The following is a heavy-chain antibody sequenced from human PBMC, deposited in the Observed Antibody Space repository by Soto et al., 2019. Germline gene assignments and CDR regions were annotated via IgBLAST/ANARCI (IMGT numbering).Heavy chain of an antibody. D-gene: IGHD2-2*01. V-gene: IGHV3-9*01. Sequence: GGSLRLSCAASGFTFDDYAMHWVRQAPGKGLEWVSGISWNSGSIGYAESVKGRFTISRDNAKNSLYLQMNSLRAEDTAFYFFSKDCFCSSTSCYAPPPDWFGAWGQGTLVTVSS. CDR3: SKDCFCSSTSCYAPPPDWFGA. J-gene: IGHJ5*02. CDR2: ISWNSGSI. CDR1: GFTFDDYA.